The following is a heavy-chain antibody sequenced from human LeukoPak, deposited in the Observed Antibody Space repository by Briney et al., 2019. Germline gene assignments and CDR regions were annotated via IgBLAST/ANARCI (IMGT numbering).Heavy chain of an antibody. Sequence: ASGTLSLTCALSGGSISSSNCWSWVRQPPGKGLEWIGEIYHSGSTYYNPSLKSRVTISLDKSKNQFSLELTSVTAADTAIYYCASNYYGSGSLDYWGQGNLVTVSS. J-gene: IGHJ4*02. CDR2: IYHSGST. CDR3: ASNYYGSGSLDY. D-gene: IGHD3-10*01. CDR1: GGSISSSNC. V-gene: IGHV4-4*02.